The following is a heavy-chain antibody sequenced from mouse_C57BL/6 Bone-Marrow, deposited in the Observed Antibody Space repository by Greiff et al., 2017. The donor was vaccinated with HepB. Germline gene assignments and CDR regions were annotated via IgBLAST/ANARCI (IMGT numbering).Heavy chain of an antibody. J-gene: IGHJ2*01. CDR2: IHPNSGST. CDR3: AITTVVVN. CDR1: GYTFTSYW. Sequence: QVQLQQSGAELVKPGASVKLSCKASGYTFTSYWMHWVKQRPGQGLEWIGMIHPNSGSTNYNEKLKSKTTLTVDKSSSTSYMQRSSLTSEDSAVYYCAITTVVVNWGQGTTLTVSS. V-gene: IGHV1-64*01. D-gene: IGHD1-1*01.